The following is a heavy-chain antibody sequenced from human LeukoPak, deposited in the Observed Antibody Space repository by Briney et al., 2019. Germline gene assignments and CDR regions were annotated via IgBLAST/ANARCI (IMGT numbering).Heavy chain of an antibody. D-gene: IGHD3-10*01. V-gene: IGHV1-69*05. CDR2: IIPIFGTA. CDR3: ARQFGHEQGWFDP. J-gene: IGHJ5*02. Sequence: SVKVSCKASGGTFSSYAISWVRQAPGQGLEWMGGIIPIFGTANYAQKFQGRVTITTDESTSTAYMELSSLRSEDTAVYYCARQFGHEQGWFDPWGQGTLVTVSS. CDR1: GGTFSSYA.